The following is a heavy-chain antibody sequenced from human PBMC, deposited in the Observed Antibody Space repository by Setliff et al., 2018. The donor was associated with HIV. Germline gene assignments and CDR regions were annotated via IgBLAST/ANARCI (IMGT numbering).Heavy chain of an antibody. CDR3: ARGRISVEAAPLGWFDP. CDR1: GYTFTNYA. Sequence: GASVMVSCKASGYTFTNYAISWIRQAPGQGLEWLGWISGYKGNTNYAQKLQGRVTMTTETSTSTAYMELRSLRSDDTAVYYCARGRISVEAAPLGWFDPWGQGTLVTVSS. D-gene: IGHD6-6*01. J-gene: IGHJ5*02. CDR2: ISGYKGNT. V-gene: IGHV1-18*01.